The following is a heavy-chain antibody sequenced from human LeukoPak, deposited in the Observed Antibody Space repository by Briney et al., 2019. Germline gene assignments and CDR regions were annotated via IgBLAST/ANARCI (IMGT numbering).Heavy chain of an antibody. CDR3: ARDFRYYGSGSYLDY. Sequence: ASVKVSCKASGYTFTSYYMHWVRQAPGQGLEWMGLINPSGGSTSYAQKFQGRVTMTRDTSTSTAYMELSSLRSEDTAVYYCARDFRYYGSGSYLDYWGQGTLVTVSS. CDR2: INPSGGST. J-gene: IGHJ4*02. D-gene: IGHD3-10*01. V-gene: IGHV1-46*01. CDR1: GYTFTSYY.